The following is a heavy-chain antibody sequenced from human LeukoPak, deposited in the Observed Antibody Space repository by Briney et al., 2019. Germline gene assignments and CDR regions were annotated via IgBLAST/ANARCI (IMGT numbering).Heavy chain of an antibody. J-gene: IGHJ2*01. CDR1: GFTFSSYD. D-gene: IGHD2-2*02. V-gene: IGHV3-13*01. CDR3: ARAALDCSSTSCYNYFDL. CDR2: IGTAGDT. Sequence: GGSLRLSCAASGFTFSSYDMHWVRQATGKGLEWVSAIGTAGDTYYPGSVKGRFTISRENAKNSLYLQMNSLRAVDTAVYYCARAALDCSSTSCYNYFDLWGRGTLVTVSS.